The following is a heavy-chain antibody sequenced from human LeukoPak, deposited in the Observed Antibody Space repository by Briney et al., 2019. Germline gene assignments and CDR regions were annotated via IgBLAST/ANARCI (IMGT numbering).Heavy chain of an antibody. Sequence: GGSLRLSCTASGFTFSSYWMHWLRQAPGKGLVWVSRINGDGSSTSSADSVKGRFTISRDNAKNTLYLQMNSLRADDTAVYYCAADVMGARDNWGQGTWSPSPQ. V-gene: IGHV3-74*01. CDR1: GFTFSSYW. CDR3: AADVMGARDN. J-gene: IGHJ4*02. CDR2: INGDGSST. D-gene: IGHD1-26*01.